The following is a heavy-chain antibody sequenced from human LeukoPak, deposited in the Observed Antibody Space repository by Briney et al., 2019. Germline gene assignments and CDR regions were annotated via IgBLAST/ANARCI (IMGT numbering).Heavy chain of an antibody. D-gene: IGHD3-9*01. CDR2: INPNSGGT. CDR3: ARTYYDILTGYFSPYFDY. J-gene: IGHJ4*02. CDR1: GYTFTSYA. Sequence: ASVKVSCKTSGYTFTSYAITWVRQAPGQGLEWMGWINPNSGGTNYAQKFQGRVTMTRDTSISTAYMELSSLRSEDTAVYYCARTYYDILTGYFSPYFDYWGQGALVTVSS. V-gene: IGHV1-2*02.